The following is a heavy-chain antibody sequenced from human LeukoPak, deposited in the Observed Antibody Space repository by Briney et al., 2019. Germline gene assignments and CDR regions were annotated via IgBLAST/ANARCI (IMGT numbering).Heavy chain of an antibody. D-gene: IGHD6-19*01. J-gene: IGHJ4*02. CDR2: ISAYNGNT. Sequence: ASVKVSCKASGYTFTSYGISWVRQAPGQGLEWMGWISAYNGNTNYAQKLQGRVTMTTDTSTSTAHMELSSLRSEDTAVYYCARIAVAGIIGFFDYWGQGTLVTVSS. CDR3: ARIAVAGIIGFFDY. V-gene: IGHV1-18*01. CDR1: GYTFTSYG.